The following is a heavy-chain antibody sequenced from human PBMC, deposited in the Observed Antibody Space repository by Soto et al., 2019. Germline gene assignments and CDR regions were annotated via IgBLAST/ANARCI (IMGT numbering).Heavy chain of an antibody. CDR1: GGTFGSYA. CDR3: ARSQGSSTSLEIYYYYYYGMDV. D-gene: IGHD2-2*01. Sequence: QVQLVQSGAEVEKPGSSVKVSCKASGGTFGSYAISWVRQAPGQGLEWMGGIIPIPGTANYAQKFQGRVTIAADESTSTAYMELSSLRSEDTAVYYCARSQGSSTSLEIYYYYYYGMDVWVQGTTVTVSS. V-gene: IGHV1-69*01. J-gene: IGHJ6*02. CDR2: IIPIPGTA.